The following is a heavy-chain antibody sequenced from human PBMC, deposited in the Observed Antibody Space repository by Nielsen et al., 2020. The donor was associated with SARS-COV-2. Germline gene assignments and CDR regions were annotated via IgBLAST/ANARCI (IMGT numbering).Heavy chain of an antibody. D-gene: IGHD5-18*01. J-gene: IGHJ3*02. CDR3: ARDGRIHLYLLAFDI. V-gene: IGHV1-46*01. CDR1: GYTFTSYY. Sequence: ASVKVSCKASGYTFTSYYMHWVRQAPGQGLEWMGIINPSGGSTSYAQKFQGRVTMTRDTSTSTVYMELSSLRSEDTAVYYCARDGRIHLYLLAFDIWGQGTMVTVSS. CDR2: INPSGGST.